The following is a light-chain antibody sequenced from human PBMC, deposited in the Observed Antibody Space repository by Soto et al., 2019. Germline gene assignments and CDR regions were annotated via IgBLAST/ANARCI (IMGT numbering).Light chain of an antibody. CDR3: QQRGDWPVT. V-gene: IGKV3-11*01. CDR2: DAS. CDR1: QSISSY. J-gene: IGKJ5*01. Sequence: EIVLTQSPATLSLSPGERATLSCRASQSISSYLAWYQQKPGQAPRLLISDASNRATGIPARFSGSGSGTDFTLIIRSLEPEEFAVYYCQQRGDWPVTFGQGTRLEIK.